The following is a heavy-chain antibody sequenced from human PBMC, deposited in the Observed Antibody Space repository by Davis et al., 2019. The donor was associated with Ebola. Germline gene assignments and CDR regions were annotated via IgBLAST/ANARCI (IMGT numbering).Heavy chain of an antibody. CDR1: GGSISSSSYY. J-gene: IGHJ5*02. CDR3: ARHDSSSWYGWFDP. CDR2: IYYSGST. D-gene: IGHD6-13*01. Sequence: MPSETLSLTCTVSGGSISSSSYYWGWIRQPPGKGLEWIGYIYYSGSTNYNPSLKSRVTISVDTSKNQFSLKLSSVTAADTAVYYCARHDSSSWYGWFDPWGQGTLVTVSS. V-gene: IGHV4-61*05.